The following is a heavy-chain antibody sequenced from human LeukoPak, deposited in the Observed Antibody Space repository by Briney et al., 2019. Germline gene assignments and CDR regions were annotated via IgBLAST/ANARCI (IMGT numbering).Heavy chain of an antibody. CDR3: TYGGA. J-gene: IGHJ5*02. Sequence: GGSLRLSCTSSGFILSSFAMSWVRQAPGKGLEWVSSISSPGGNTYYADSVKGRFTISRDNSKNTLYLQMNGLRAEDTALYYCTYGGAWGLGTLVTVSS. V-gene: IGHV3-23*01. D-gene: IGHD3-10*01. CDR2: ISSPGGNT. CDR1: GFILSSFA.